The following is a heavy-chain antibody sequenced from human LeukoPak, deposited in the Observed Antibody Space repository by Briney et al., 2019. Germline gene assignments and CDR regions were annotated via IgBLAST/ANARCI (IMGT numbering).Heavy chain of an antibody. D-gene: IGHD2-21*02. CDR3: TRMTAGHDY. CDR2: INHSGYT. CDR1: GVSCDDYY. V-gene: IGHV4-34*01. Sequence: KPSETLSLTCAVSGVSCDDYYWSWVRQTPGKGLEWIGEINHSGYTNDSPSLKSRVTLSIDTSRKQFSLNLRSVTVADTGIYYCTRMTAGHDYWGQGTLVTVSS. J-gene: IGHJ4*02.